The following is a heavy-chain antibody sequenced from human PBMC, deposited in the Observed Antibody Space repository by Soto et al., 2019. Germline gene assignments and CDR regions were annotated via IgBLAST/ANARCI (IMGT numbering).Heavy chain of an antibody. CDR3: AKGVRQWLVTSDCNC. J-gene: IGHJ4*02. D-gene: IGHD6-19*01. CDR1: GFTFSDYA. V-gene: IGHV3-30*18. Sequence: VQLVESGGGVVQPGRSLRLSCAASGFTFSDYARHWVRQAPGKGLEWVAVVSHDGRNTHYADSVKGRFPISRYSSKNTVSLEMTSLRAEDTAVYYCAKGVRQWLVTSDCNCWGQGALVTVSS. CDR2: VSHDGRNT.